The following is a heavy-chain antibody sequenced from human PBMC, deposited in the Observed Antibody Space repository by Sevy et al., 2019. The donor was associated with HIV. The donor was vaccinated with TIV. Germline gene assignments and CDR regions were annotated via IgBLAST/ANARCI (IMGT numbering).Heavy chain of an antibody. V-gene: IGHV3-21*01. CDR3: ARSYSSSWYILYYFEY. D-gene: IGHD6-13*01. J-gene: IGHJ4*02. Sequence: GGSLRLSCAASGFSFSSYSVSWVRQAPGKGLEWVTSIGSSNSYIYYADSVKGRFTISRDNAKNSLFQHMNTLRAEDTAVYYCARSYSSSWYILYYFEYWGQRTPVTVSS. CDR1: GFSFSSYS. CDR2: IGSSNSYI.